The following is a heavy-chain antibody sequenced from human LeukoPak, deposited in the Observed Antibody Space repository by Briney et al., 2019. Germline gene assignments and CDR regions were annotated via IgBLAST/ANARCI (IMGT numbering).Heavy chain of an antibody. J-gene: IGHJ4*02. V-gene: IGHV3-48*03. CDR2: ISSGGSTM. Sequence: GGSLRLSCAASGFTFSSYDMNWVRQDTGKGLEWVSYISSGGSTMYYADSLKGRFTISRDNRKNSLYLQMSSLRDEDTALYYCARAKGNNWHYDYWGQGTLVTVSS. CDR1: GFTFSSYD. CDR3: ARAKGNNWHYDY. D-gene: IGHD1-7*01.